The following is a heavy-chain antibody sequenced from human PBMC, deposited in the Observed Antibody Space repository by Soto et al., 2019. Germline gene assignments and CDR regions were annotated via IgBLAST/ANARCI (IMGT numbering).Heavy chain of an antibody. CDR3: ARVRPQQLAPFDY. V-gene: IGHV3-33*01. J-gene: IGHJ4*02. D-gene: IGHD6-13*01. Sequence: GGSLRLSCAASGFTFSSYGMHWVRQAPGKGLEWVAVIWYDGSNKYYADSVKGRFTISRDNSKNTLYLQMNSLRAEDTAVYYCARVRPQQLAPFDYWGQGTLVTVSS. CDR2: IWYDGSNK. CDR1: GFTFSSYG.